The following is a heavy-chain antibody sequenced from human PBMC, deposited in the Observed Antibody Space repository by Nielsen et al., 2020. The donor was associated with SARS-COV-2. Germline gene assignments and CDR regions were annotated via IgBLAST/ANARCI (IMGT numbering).Heavy chain of an antibody. CDR2: ISWNSGSI. D-gene: IGHD3-3*01. CDR1: GFTFDAYA. Sequence: GGSLRLSCAASGFTFDAYAMHWVRQAPGKGLEWVPGISWNSGSIGYADSVKGRFTISRDNAKNSLYLQMNSLRAEDTALYHCARVLPDFWSGYYKGWFDPWGQGTLVTVSS. CDR3: ARVLPDFWSGYYKGWFDP. V-gene: IGHV3-9*01. J-gene: IGHJ5*02.